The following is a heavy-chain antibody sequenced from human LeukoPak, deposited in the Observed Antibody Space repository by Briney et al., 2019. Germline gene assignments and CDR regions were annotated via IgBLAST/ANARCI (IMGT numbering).Heavy chain of an antibody. V-gene: IGHV4-39*07. CDR3: ATTEKNRYYINL. CDR1: GGSISSSSYY. Sequence: SETLSLTCTVSGGSISSSSYYWGWIRQPPGKGLEWIGSIYYSGSTYYNPSLKSRVTISVDTSKNQFSLKLSSVTAADTAVYYCATTEKNRYYINLWGPGTTVIVSS. J-gene: IGHJ6*01. CDR2: IYYSGST. D-gene: IGHD2-21*01.